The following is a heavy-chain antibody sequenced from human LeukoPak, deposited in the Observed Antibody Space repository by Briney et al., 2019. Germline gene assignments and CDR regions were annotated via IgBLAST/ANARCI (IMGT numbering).Heavy chain of an antibody. CDR2: INHSGST. CDR3: ARSGYSYGYQRTQNFDY. CDR1: GGSFSGYY. Sequence: SETLSLTCAVYGGSFSGYYWSWIRQPPGKGLEWIGEINHSGSTNYNPSLKSRVTISVDTSKNQSSLKLSSVTAADTAVYYCARSGYSYGYQRTQNFDYWGQGTLVTVSS. D-gene: IGHD5-18*01. V-gene: IGHV4-34*01. J-gene: IGHJ4*02.